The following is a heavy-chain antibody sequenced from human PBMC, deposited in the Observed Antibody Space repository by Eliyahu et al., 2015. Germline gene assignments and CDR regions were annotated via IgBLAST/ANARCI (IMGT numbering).Heavy chain of an antibody. Sequence: EVQLVESGGGLVKPGGSLXLSCXXSXXTFSSYSMNWVRQAXGKGLEWVSXISSSSSYIYYADSVKGRFTISRDNAKNSLYLQMNSLRAEDTAVYYCARGNYYDSSGSFDYWGQGTLVTVSS. J-gene: IGHJ4*02. V-gene: IGHV3-21*01. D-gene: IGHD3-22*01. CDR2: ISSSSSYI. CDR1: XXTFSSYS. CDR3: ARGNYYDSSGSFDY.